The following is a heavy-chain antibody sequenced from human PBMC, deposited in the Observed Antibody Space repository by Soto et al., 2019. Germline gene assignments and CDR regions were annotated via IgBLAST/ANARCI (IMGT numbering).Heavy chain of an antibody. V-gene: IGHV1-18*01. CDR3: AREGTYCSGGSCYRNWFDP. D-gene: IGHD2-15*01. Sequence: ASVKVSCKASGYTFTSYGISWVRQAPGQGLEWMGWISAYNGNTNYAQKLQGRVTMTTDTSTSTAYMELRSLRSDDTAVYYCAREGTYCSGGSCYRNWFDPWGQGTLVTAPQ. CDR1: GYTFTSYG. J-gene: IGHJ5*02. CDR2: ISAYNGNT.